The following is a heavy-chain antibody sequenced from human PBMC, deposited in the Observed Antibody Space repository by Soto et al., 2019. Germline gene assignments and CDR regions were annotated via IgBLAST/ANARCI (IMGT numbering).Heavy chain of an antibody. CDR3: AKDRSSGWFDY. CDR1: GFTFSSYA. CDR2: ISGSGGST. J-gene: IGHJ4*02. D-gene: IGHD6-19*01. V-gene: IGHV3-23*01. Sequence: GGSLRLSCAASGFTFSSYAMSWVRQAPGKGLEWVSAISGSGGSTYYADSGKGRFTISRDNSKHTLYLQMNSLRAEDTAVYYCAKDRSSGWFDYWGQGTLVTVSS.